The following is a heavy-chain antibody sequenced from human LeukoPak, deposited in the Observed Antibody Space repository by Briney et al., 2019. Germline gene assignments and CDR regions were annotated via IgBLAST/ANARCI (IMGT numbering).Heavy chain of an antibody. CDR2: IWYDGSNK. CDR1: GFTFSNYG. J-gene: IGHJ3*02. Sequence: GGSLRLSCAASGFTFSNYGMHWVRQAPGKGLEWVAVIWYDGSNKYYADSVKGRFTISRDNSKNTVYLQMNSLRAEDTAVYYCARGLRNTDTFDIWGQGTMVTVSS. V-gene: IGHV3-33*08. CDR3: ARGLRNTDTFDI.